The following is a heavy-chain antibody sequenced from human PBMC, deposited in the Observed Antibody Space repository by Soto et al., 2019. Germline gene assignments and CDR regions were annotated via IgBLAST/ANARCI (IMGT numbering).Heavy chain of an antibody. J-gene: IGHJ4*02. CDR2: INLRSGHT. D-gene: IGHD4-17*01. CDR3: ARANGDLDY. V-gene: IGHV1-8*01. CDR1: EYTSVSYD. Sequence: ASVKVSCKASEYTSVSYDINWVRQAAGQGLEWMGWINLRSGHTGSAQRFQGRVTMTRDTSINTAYMELSSLRFEDTAVYYCARANGDLDYWGQGTLVT.